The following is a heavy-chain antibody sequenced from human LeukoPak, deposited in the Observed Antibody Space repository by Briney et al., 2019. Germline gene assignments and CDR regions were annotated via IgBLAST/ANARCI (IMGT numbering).Heavy chain of an antibody. D-gene: IGHD3-10*01. J-gene: IGHJ4*02. Sequence: ASVKVCFKASGYTFTSYDINWVRQASGQGHGWMGWMNPNSGNTGFAQKFRGRGTITRNTSISTAYMELTSLRSEDTGMYYCARDPLRGAAGSYLLDYWGQGTLVTVSS. CDR1: GYTFTSYD. V-gene: IGHV1-8*01. CDR2: MNPNSGNT. CDR3: ARDPLRGAAGSYLLDY.